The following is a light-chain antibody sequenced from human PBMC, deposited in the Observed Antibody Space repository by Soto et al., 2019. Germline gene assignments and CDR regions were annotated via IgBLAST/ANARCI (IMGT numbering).Light chain of an antibody. CDR2: GAS. Sequence: EIVMTQSPATLSVSPGERATLSCRASQSVGFKLAWYQQKPGQAPRLLIYGASTRATGIPARFSGSGSGTQFTLTISSLQSEDFVVYYCQQYNDWPPAWTFGQGTKVEI. V-gene: IGKV3-15*01. J-gene: IGKJ1*01. CDR1: QSVGFK. CDR3: QQYNDWPPAWT.